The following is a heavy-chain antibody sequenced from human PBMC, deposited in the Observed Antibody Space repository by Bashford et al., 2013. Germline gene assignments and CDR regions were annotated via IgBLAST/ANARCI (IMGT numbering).Heavy chain of an antibody. CDR3: ALYDPWTHWFDP. V-gene: IGHV4-39*07. J-gene: IGHJ5*02. CDR2: IYYSGNT. D-gene: IGHD2-2*02. CDR1: GGSISSSSYY. Sequence: SETLSLTCTVSGGSISSSSYYWGWIRQPPGKGLEWIGSIYYSGNTYYNPSLKSRLTISLDTSKNQFSLKLSSVTAADTAVYYCALYDPWTHWFDPWGQGTLVTVSS.